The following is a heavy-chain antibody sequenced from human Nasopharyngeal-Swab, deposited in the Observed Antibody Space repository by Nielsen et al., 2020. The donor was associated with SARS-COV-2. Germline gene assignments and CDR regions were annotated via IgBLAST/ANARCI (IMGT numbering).Heavy chain of an antibody. J-gene: IGHJ6*02. CDR3: AKVSGGASSDYYYFYYGMDV. D-gene: IGHD4/OR15-4a*01. V-gene: IGHV3-23*01. CDR1: EFTVNDYV. CDR2: IVGSGAISGSGGNT. Sequence: GESLKISCVASEFTVNDYVIHWVRQASGKGLEWVAAIVGSGAISGSGGNTYYADSVKGRFTISRDNSKNTLSLQMNSLRAEDTAVYYCAKVSGGASSDYYYFYYGMDVWGQGTTVTVSS.